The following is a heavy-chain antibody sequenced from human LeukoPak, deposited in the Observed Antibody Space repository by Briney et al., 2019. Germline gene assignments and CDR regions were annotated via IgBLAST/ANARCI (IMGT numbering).Heavy chain of an antibody. J-gene: IGHJ4*02. D-gene: IGHD3-22*01. CDR3: ARVPPNYFDNSGAYYYFDC. CDR2: ISFDGRNK. V-gene: IGHV3-30*04. CDR1: GFTFSTYA. Sequence: GRSLRLSCAASGFTFSTYAIHWVRQAPGKGLEWVAVISFDGRNKYYADSVKGRFTISRDNSKDTLYLQMDSLRAEDTAVYYCARVPPNYFDNSGAYYYFDCWGQGTLVTVSS.